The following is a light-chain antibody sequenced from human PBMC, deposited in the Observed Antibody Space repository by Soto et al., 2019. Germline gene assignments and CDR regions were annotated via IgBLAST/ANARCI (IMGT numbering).Light chain of an antibody. J-gene: IGKJ2*01. CDR1: QSVSSSY. V-gene: IGKV3D-20*01. CDR2: DAS. Sequence: EIVLTQSPATLSLSPGERATLSCGASQSVSSSYLACYQQKPGLATRLLFYDASRRATGLPDRFSGSGSGKDFSLTISRLEPEDFAVYYCQQYGTTPYTFGQGTKLELK. CDR3: QQYGTTPYT.